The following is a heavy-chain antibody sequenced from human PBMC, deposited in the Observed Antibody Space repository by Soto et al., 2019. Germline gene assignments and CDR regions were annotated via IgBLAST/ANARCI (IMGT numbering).Heavy chain of an antibody. CDR1: GFTFSSYA. D-gene: IGHD3-10*01. CDR3: ARASTRGTMVRGASYGMDV. Sequence: QVQLVESGGGVVQPGRSLRLSCAASGFTFSSYAMHWVRQAPGKGLEWVAVISYDGSNKYYADSVKGRFTISRDNSKNTLYVQMNSLRAEDTAVYYCARASTRGTMVRGASYGMDVWGQGTTVTVSS. V-gene: IGHV3-30-3*01. CDR2: ISYDGSNK. J-gene: IGHJ6*02.